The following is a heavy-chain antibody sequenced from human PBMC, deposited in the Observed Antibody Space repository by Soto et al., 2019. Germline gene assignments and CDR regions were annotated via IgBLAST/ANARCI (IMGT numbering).Heavy chain of an antibody. Sequence: QVQLMQSGAEVKEPGASLKVSCKASGYTFTSYGISWVRQAPGQGLEWMGWISAYNGDTNYAQKLQGRVTMTTDTSTSTDYMEVRSLRSDDTAVYYCARHYVALAGRYFDYWGQGTLVTVSS. D-gene: IGHD3-16*01. CDR1: GYTFTSYG. J-gene: IGHJ4*02. CDR2: ISAYNGDT. CDR3: ARHYVALAGRYFDY. V-gene: IGHV1-18*01.